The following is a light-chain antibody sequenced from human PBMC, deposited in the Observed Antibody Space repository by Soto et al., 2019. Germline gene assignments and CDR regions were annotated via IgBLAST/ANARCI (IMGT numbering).Light chain of an antibody. CDR1: QSVIYSANNKNC. Sequence: DIVMTQSPDCLAVSLGERATINWKSSQSVIYSANNKNCLAWYQQTPGQPRKVLIYWASTRESGVPDRFSGSGSGTDFTLTITSPHAEDVAVYXXXXXXAIPRTLGQGTKVDIK. J-gene: IGKJ1*01. CDR2: WAS. CDR3: XXXXAIPRT. V-gene: IGKV4-1*01.